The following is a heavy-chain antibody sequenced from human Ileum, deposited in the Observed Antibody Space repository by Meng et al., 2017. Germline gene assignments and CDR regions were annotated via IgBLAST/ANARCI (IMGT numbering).Heavy chain of an antibody. V-gene: IGHV4-34*01. J-gene: IGHJ4*02. D-gene: IGHD3-16*01. CDR1: GGSFSGYY. CDR3: ARGGGRYGPDFDY. Sequence: QVQLQQWGAGLLKASEPLSLTCAVYGGSFSGYYWSWIRQPPGKGLEWIGEINHSGSTNYNPSLKSRFTISVDTSKNQFSLKLSSVTAADTAVYYCARGGGRYGPDFDYWGQGTLVTVSS. CDR2: INHSGST.